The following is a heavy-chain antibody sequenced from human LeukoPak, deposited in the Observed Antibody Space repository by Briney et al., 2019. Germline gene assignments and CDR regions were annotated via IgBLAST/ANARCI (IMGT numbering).Heavy chain of an antibody. CDR2: INAGNGHT. CDR1: GYTFTNYA. D-gene: IGHD3-22*01. J-gene: IGHJ4*02. CDR3: ARDFDSSFSFDY. Sequence: ASVKVSCKASGYTFTNYAMHWVRQAPGQRPEWLGLINAGNGHTKYSQKFQGRVTITRDASASTTYMELSSLRPEDTAVYYCARDFDSSFSFDYWGQGTLVTVSS. V-gene: IGHV1-3*01.